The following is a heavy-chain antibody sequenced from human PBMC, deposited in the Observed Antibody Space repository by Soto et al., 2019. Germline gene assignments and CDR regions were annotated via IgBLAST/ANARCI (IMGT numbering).Heavy chain of an antibody. D-gene: IGHD3-10*01. Sequence: QVQLQESGPGLVKPSQTLSLTCTVASGSNSSGDYYWSWIRQPPGKGLEWIGYVYHTGRDYYEPSLKSRATLSIDTSKNQFSLKLNSVTAADTAVYYCARSMVRGGWFDPWGQGTLVTVSS. CDR2: VYHTGRD. V-gene: IGHV4-30-4*01. J-gene: IGHJ5*02. CDR1: SGSNSSGDYY. CDR3: ARSMVRGGWFDP.